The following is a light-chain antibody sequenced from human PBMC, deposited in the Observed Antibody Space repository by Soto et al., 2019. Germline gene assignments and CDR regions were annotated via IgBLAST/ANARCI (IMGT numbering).Light chain of an antibody. J-gene: IGLJ1*01. CDR3: QSYDSSLSGFV. CDR2: GNY. V-gene: IGLV1-40*01. Sequence: QSVLTQPPSVSGAPGQRVTISCSGSSSNTGAGYDVHWYQHLPGTAPKLLIYGNYNRPSGIPDRFSGSKSGTSVSLAITGLQAEDEADYYCQSYDSSLSGFVFGTGTQLTVL. CDR1: SSNTGAGYD.